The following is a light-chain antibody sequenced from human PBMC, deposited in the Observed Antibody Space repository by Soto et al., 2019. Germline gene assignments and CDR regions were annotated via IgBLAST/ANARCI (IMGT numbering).Light chain of an antibody. CDR2: LNSDGSH. Sequence: QSVLTQSPSASASLGASVKFTCTLSSGHSSYAIAWHQQQPEKGPRYLMKLNSDGSHNKGDGIPDRFSGSSSGAERYLTISSRQSEDEADYYCQTWDTGSVVFGGGTKLTVL. V-gene: IGLV4-69*01. J-gene: IGLJ2*01. CDR1: SGHSSYA. CDR3: QTWDTGSVV.